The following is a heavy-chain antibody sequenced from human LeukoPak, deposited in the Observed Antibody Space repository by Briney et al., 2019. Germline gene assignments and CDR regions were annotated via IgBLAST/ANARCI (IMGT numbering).Heavy chain of an antibody. J-gene: IGHJ6*03. CDR2: IRYEGSNK. D-gene: IGHD3-10*01. CDR3: GKVLSSGSDYYYYYYYMDV. V-gene: IGHV3-30*02. Sequence: PGGSLRLSCAASGFTFSSYGMHWVRQAPGKGLEWVAFIRYEGSNKYYADSVKGRFTISRDNSKNTLYLQMNSLRAEDTAVYYCGKVLSSGSDYYYYYYYMDVWGKGTTVTISS. CDR1: GFTFSSYG.